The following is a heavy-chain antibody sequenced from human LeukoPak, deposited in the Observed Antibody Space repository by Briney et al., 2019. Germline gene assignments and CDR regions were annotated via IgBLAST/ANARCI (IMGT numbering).Heavy chain of an antibody. J-gene: IGHJ4*02. Sequence: GGSLRLSCVASGFIFSSYEMHWVRQAPGKGLEWVSYITSSRSTLNYADSVKGRFTISRDNAKSSLYLHMNSLRAEDTAVYYCAREVGGAFDYWGQGTLVTVSS. V-gene: IGHV3-48*03. CDR1: GFIFSSYE. D-gene: IGHD1-26*01. CDR2: ITSSRSTL. CDR3: AREVGGAFDY.